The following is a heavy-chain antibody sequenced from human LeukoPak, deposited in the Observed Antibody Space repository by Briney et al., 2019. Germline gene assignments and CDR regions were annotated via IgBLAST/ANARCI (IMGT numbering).Heavy chain of an antibody. CDR3: AKAGSSWYLVDV. D-gene: IGHD6-13*01. Sequence: SQTLSLTCAISGDSVSSSSVAWNWLRQSPSRGLEWLGRTYYRSKRYNDYAVSVQSRIIINPDTSKNQFSLQLKSVTPEDTAIYYCAKAGSSWYLVDVWGQGTTVTVSS. V-gene: IGHV6-1*01. J-gene: IGHJ6*02. CDR1: GDSVSSSSVA. CDR2: TYYRSKRYN.